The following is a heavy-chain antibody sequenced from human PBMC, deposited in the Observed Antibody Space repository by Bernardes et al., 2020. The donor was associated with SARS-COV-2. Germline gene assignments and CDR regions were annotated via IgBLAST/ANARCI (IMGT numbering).Heavy chain of an antibody. CDR2: IWNDGSER. Sequence: GGSLRLSCAASGFMFSNFGMHWVRQAPGKGLEWVAVIWNDGSERYYADSVKGRFTISRDNSKNTLYLQMNSLRAEDSAVYHCARGRWDLDYWGQGTLVTVSS. D-gene: IGHD1-26*01. J-gene: IGHJ4*02. CDR3: ARGRWDLDY. CDR1: GFMFSNFG. V-gene: IGHV3-33*01.